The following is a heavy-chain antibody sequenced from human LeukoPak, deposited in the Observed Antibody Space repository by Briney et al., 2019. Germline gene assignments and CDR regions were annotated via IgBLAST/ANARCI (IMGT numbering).Heavy chain of an antibody. CDR3: ARRGRNSSGWQDYL. D-gene: IGHD6-25*01. CDR1: GGSISSYY. CDR2: IYRTGST. V-gene: IGHV4-59*01. J-gene: IGHJ4*02. Sequence: SETLPLTCTVSGGSISSYYWSWIRQPPGKGLEWISNIYRTGSTNYNPSLSSQVTISIDTAKNQFSLKLTSVTAADTAVYYCARRGRNSSGWQDYLWGQGTLVTVSS.